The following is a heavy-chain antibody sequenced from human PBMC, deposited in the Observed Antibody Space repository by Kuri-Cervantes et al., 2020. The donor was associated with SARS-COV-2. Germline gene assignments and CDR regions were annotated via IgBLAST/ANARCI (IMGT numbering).Heavy chain of an antibody. CDR3: TRMSTQYYDFWSGGYRDFDY. J-gene: IGHJ4*02. D-gene: IGHD3-3*01. CDR1: GFSFRDFG. CDR2: IKSKAYGETA. V-gene: IGHV3-49*03. Sequence: GGSLRLSCTTSGFSFRDFGVTWFRQAPGKGLEWVGSIKSKAYGETAEYAASVKGRFTISRDDSKTIAYLQMNSLKTEDTAVYYCTRMSTQYYDFWSGGYRDFDYWGQGTLVTVSS.